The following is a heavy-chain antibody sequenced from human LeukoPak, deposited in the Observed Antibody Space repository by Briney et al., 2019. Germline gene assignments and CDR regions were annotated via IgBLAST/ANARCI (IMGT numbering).Heavy chain of an antibody. J-gene: IGHJ6*03. CDR2: ISAYNGNT. V-gene: IGHV1-18*01. CDR3: ARDGVVVVAATQRTYYYYYMDV. Sequence: ASVKVSCKASGYTFTSYGISWVRQAPGQGLEWMGWISAYNGNTNYAQKLQGRVTMTTDTSTSTAYMELRSLRSDDTAAEYSARDGVVVVAATQRTYYYYYMDVWGKGTTVTVSS. CDR1: GYTFTSYG. D-gene: IGHD2-15*01.